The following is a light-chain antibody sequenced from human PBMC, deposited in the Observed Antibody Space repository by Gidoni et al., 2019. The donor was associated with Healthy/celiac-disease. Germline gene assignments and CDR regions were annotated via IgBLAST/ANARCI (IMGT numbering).Light chain of an antibody. V-gene: IGKV1-5*03. Sequence: DIQMTQSPSTLPASVGDRVTITCRASQSISSWLAWYQQKPGKAPKLLIYKASSLESGVPSRFSGSGSGTEFTLTISSLQPDDFATYYCQQYNSYLWTFGSRDQGGNQT. CDR1: QSISSW. CDR2: KAS. J-gene: IGKJ1*01. CDR3: QQYNSYLWT.